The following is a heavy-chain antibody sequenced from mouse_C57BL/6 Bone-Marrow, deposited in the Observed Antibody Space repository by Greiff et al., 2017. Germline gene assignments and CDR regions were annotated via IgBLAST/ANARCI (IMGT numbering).Heavy chain of an antibody. CDR3: ARHERYYDYEGYFDY. CDR1: GYIFTEYT. Sequence: VKLQPSGAELVKPGASVKLSCKASGYIFTEYTIHWVKQRSGQGLEWIGWFYPGSGSIKYNERFKDKATLTADKSSNTVYMELSRLTSEDSAVYFCARHERYYDYEGYFDYWGQGTTLTVSS. CDR2: FYPGSGSI. V-gene: IGHV1-62-2*01. J-gene: IGHJ2*01. D-gene: IGHD2-4*01.